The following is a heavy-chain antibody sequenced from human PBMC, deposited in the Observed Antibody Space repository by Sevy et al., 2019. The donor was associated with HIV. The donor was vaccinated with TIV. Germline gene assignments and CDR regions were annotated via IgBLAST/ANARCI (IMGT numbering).Heavy chain of an antibody. CDR2: IRGKPYGGTT. CDR3: NWVGGAADWGMDV. CDR1: GFTFGDYT. D-gene: IGHD3-16*01. V-gene: IGHV3-49*04. J-gene: IGHJ6*02. Sequence: GGSLRLSCTVSGFTFGDYTLSWVRQAPGKGLEWVAFIRGKPYGGTTEYAASVKGRFTISRDDSKSIAYLQMNSLKTGGNGVYYRNWVGGAADWGMDVWGQGTTVTVSS.